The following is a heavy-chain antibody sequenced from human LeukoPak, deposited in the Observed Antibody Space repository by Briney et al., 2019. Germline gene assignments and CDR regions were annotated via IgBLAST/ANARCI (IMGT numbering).Heavy chain of an antibody. CDR3: RAAADLNDY. Sequence: GGSLKLSCAASGFTFSGSAMHWVRQASGKGLEWLGRIRSKADSYTTAYAASVRGRFIVSRDDSKNTAYLQMNSLKTEDTAVYYCRAAADLNDYWGQGTLVTVSS. CDR1: GFTFSGSA. CDR2: IRSKADSYTT. J-gene: IGHJ4*02. D-gene: IGHD6-13*01. V-gene: IGHV3-73*01.